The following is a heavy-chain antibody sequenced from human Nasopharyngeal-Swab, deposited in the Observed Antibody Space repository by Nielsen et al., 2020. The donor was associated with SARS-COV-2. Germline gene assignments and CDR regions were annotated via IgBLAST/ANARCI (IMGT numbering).Heavy chain of an antibody. J-gene: IGHJ3*01. V-gene: IGHV3-9*01. CDR2: ISWDSGNI. Sequence: SLKISCAASGFTFDDYAIHWVRHAPGRGLEWVSGISWDSGNIGYADSVKGRFTISRDNAKNSLYLQMNSLRAEDTALYYCVTDNLLRAFDLWGQGTMVTGSS. CDR1: GFTFDDYA. D-gene: IGHD2-15*01. CDR3: VTDNLLRAFDL.